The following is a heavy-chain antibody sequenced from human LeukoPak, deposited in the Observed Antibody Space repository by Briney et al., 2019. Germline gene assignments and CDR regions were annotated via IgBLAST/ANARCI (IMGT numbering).Heavy chain of an antibody. CDR2: INPRSGST. Sequence: ASVKVSCKTSGYSFTDNYIFWVRQAPGEGPEWMGWINPRSGSTDYAQKFQGRATLTSDTSISTVYLELTRLKSDGTAVYYCARGATYYASGTFYPWDQGTLVTVSS. CDR1: GYSFTDNY. D-gene: IGHD3-10*01. J-gene: IGHJ5*02. V-gene: IGHV1-2*02. CDR3: ARGATYYASGTFYP.